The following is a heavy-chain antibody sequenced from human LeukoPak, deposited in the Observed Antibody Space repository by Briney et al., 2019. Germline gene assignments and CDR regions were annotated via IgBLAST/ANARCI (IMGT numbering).Heavy chain of an antibody. D-gene: IGHD5-18*01. CDR1: GFTFSSCW. CDR2: ISSSSSYI. CDR3: AREGGYSYGDNWFDP. Sequence: GGSLRLSCAASGFTFSSCWMSWVRQAPGKGLEWVSSISSSSSYIYYADSVKGRFTISRDNAKNSLYLQMNSLRAEDTAVYYCAREGGYSYGDNWFDPWGQGTLVTVSS. V-gene: IGHV3-21*01. J-gene: IGHJ5*02.